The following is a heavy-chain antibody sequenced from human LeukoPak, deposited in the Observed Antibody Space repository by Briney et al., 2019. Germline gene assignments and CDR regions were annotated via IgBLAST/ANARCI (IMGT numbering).Heavy chain of an antibody. J-gene: IGHJ4*02. CDR1: GFTFSSYW. D-gene: IGHD1-26*01. V-gene: IGHV3-7*04. Sequence: GGSLRLSCAASGFTFSSYWMSWVRQAPGKGLEWVANIKQDGSEKYYVDSVKGRFTISRDNAKNSLYLQMNSLRVEDTAVYYCARVEGSTSLIRYYFDYWGQGTLVTVSS. CDR3: ARVEGSTSLIRYYFDY. CDR2: IKQDGSEK.